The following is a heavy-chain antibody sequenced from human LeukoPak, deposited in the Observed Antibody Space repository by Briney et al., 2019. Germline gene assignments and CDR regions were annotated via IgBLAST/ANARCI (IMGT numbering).Heavy chain of an antibody. D-gene: IGHD3-22*01. CDR3: ARGPYSYDSSGAFDI. V-gene: IGHV4-59*08. CDR1: GGSISSYY. Sequence: SETLSLTCTVSGGSISSYYWSWIRQPPGKGLEWIGYIYYSGSTYYKPSLKSRVTISVDTSKNQFSLKLSSVTAADTAVYFCARGPYSYDSSGAFDIWGQGTMVTVSS. J-gene: IGHJ3*02. CDR2: IYYSGST.